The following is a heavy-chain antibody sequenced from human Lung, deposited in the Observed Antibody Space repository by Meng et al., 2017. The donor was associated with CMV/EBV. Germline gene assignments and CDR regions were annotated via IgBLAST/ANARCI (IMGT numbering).Heavy chain of an antibody. CDR1: GGSISSSSYY. CDR3: ASLPKMGIATTGPH. CDR2: IYYSGNT. J-gene: IGHJ4*02. Sequence: GSLRLSCTVSGGSISSSSYYWGWIRQPPGQGLEWIGSIYYSGNTYYKPSLQSRVTITADTSKSQFSLELSSVTAADTAVYYCASLPKMGIATTGPHWGQGTLVTSPQ. D-gene: IGHD6-13*01. V-gene: IGHV4-39*07.